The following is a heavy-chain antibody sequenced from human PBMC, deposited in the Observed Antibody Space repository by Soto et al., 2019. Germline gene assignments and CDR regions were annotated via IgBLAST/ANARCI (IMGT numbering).Heavy chain of an antibody. D-gene: IGHD3-10*01. CDR1: GFTFRTYA. CDR3: AKIPTGSGSSKFDY. V-gene: IGHV3-23*01. CDR2: ISGSGSFT. J-gene: IGHJ4*02. Sequence: GGSLRLSCAASGFTFRTYAMNWVRRAPGKGLEWISAISGSGSFTHYADSVRGRFTISRDNSQNQLYLQMNNLRGDDTAMYYCAKIPTGSGSSKFDYWGQGIQVTVSS.